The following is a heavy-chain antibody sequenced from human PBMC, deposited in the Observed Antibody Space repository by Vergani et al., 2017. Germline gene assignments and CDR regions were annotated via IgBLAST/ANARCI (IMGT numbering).Heavy chain of an antibody. D-gene: IGHD3-16*01. J-gene: IGHJ3*02. CDR1: GFTFSSYS. Sequence: EVQLVESGGGLVQPGGSLRLSCAASGFTFSSYSMNWVRQAPGKGLEWVSYISSSSSTIYYADSVKGRFTISRDNAKNSLYLQMNSLKTEDTAVYYCAIWGSAFDIWGQGTMVTVSS. V-gene: IGHV3-48*01. CDR2: ISSSSSTI. CDR3: AIWGSAFDI.